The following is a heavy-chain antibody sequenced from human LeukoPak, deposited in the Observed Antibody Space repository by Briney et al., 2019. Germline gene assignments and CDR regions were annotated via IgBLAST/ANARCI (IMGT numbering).Heavy chain of an antibody. CDR3: ARGGGYYSPSWYDY. J-gene: IGHJ4*02. Sequence: SETLSLTCTVSGGSISSYHWSWIRQPPGKGLEWIGYIYYSGSTNYNPSLKSRVTISVDTSKNQFSLKLSSVTAADTAVYYCARGGGYYSPSWYDYWGQGTLVTVSS. CDR2: IYYSGST. V-gene: IGHV4-59*01. CDR1: GGSISSYH. D-gene: IGHD3-22*01.